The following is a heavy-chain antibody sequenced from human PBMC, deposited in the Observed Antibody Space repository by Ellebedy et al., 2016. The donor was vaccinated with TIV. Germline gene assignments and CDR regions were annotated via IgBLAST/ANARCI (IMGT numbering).Heavy chain of an antibody. CDR1: GFTFSSYT. CDR3: ARGRYYGMDV. CDR2: ISSSSSFI. V-gene: IGHV3-21*01. Sequence: GESLKISCAASGFTFSSYTMTWVRQAPGKGLEWVSSISSSSSFIYYADSVKGRFTISRDNAEKSLHLQMNSLRAEDSAVYYCARGRYYGMDVWGQGTTVTVSS. J-gene: IGHJ6*02.